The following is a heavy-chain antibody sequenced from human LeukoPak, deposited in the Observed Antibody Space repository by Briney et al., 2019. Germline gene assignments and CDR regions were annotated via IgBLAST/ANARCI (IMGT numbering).Heavy chain of an antibody. CDR1: GGSISSYY. J-gene: IGHJ3*02. CDR2: IYTSGST. Sequence: SETLSLTCTVSGGSISSYYWSWIRQPPGKGLEWIGYIYTSGSTNYNPSLKSRVTISVDTSKNQFSLKLSSVTAADTAVYYCATSSYCSSTSCSGDAFDIWGQGTMVTVSS. CDR3: ATSSYCSSTSCSGDAFDI. V-gene: IGHV4-4*09. D-gene: IGHD2-2*01.